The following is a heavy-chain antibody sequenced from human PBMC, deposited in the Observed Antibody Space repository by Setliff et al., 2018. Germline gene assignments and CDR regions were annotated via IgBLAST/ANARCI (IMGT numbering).Heavy chain of an antibody. D-gene: IGHD3-22*01. CDR2: TSYDGGIE. V-gene: IGHV3-30*07. CDR1: GFTFSTYA. Sequence: GGSLRLSCAASGFTFSTYALHWFRQAPGKGLEWVALTSYDGGIEDYADSVKGRFTISRDNSKNTLYLQMNSLRVEDTAVYYCAKDTYYYDSSGYYVFDYWGQGTLVTVSS. CDR3: AKDTYYYDSSGYYVFDY. J-gene: IGHJ4*02.